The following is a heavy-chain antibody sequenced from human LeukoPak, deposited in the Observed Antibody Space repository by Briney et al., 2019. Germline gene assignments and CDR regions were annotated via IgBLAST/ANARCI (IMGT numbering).Heavy chain of an antibody. Sequence: PSETLSLTCTVSGGSTSSYYWSWIRQRPGKGLEWIEYIYYSGSTNYNPSLKSRVTISVDTSKNQFSLKLSSVTAADTAVYYCARATGPGWFDPWGQGTLVTVSS. V-gene: IGHV4-59*01. CDR3: ARATGPGWFDP. D-gene: IGHD1-14*01. CDR1: GGSTSSYY. J-gene: IGHJ5*02. CDR2: IYYSGST.